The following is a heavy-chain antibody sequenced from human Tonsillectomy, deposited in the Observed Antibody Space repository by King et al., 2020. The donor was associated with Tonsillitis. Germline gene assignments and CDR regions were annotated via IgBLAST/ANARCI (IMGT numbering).Heavy chain of an antibody. CDR3: ARERLYDSSGQEYFQH. D-gene: IGHD3-22*01. CDR1: GGSFSGYY. CDR2: INHSGST. V-gene: IGHV4-34*01. Sequence: VQLQQWGAGLLKPSETLSLTCAVYGGSFSGYYWSWIRQPPGKGLEWIGEINHSGSTNYNPSLKSRVTISVDTSKNQFSLKLSSVTAADTAVYYCARERLYDSSGQEYFQHWGQGTLVTVSS. J-gene: IGHJ1*01.